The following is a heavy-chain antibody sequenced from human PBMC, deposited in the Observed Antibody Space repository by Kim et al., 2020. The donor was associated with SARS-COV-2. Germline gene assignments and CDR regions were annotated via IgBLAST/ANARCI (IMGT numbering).Heavy chain of an antibody. CDR2: IWYDGSNK. CDR3: ARGSGQAWFDP. D-gene: IGHD1-26*01. V-gene: IGHV3-33*01. Sequence: GGSLRLSCAASGFTFSSYGMHWVRQAPGKGLEWVAVIWYDGSNKYYADSVKGRFTISRDNSKNTLYLQMNSLRAEDTAVYYCARGSGQAWFDPWGQGTLVTVSS. CDR1: GFTFSSYG. J-gene: IGHJ5*02.